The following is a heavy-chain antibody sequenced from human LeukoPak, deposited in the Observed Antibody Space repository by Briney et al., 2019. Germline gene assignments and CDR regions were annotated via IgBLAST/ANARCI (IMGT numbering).Heavy chain of an antibody. Sequence: GGSLRLSCEASGFTVSSNYMSWVRQAPGKGLEWVSVIYGGGSTYYADSVKGRFTISRDTSKNTLYLQMNSLRAEDTAVYYCAKGYDYGPDHWGQGTLVTVSS. D-gene: IGHD4/OR15-4a*01. CDR1: GFTVSSNY. J-gene: IGHJ4*02. CDR3: AKGYDYGPDH. CDR2: IYGGGST. V-gene: IGHV3-53*05.